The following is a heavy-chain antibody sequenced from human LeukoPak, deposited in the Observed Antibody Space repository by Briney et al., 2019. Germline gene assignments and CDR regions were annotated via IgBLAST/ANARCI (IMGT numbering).Heavy chain of an antibody. Sequence: PGGSLRLSCAASGFPFSDFYMTWIRQAPGKGPEWASYISSTATTIYYADSVKGRFTISRDNAKNSLYLQMNNLRAEDTAVYYCARDRWGKYYFDYWGQGTLVTVSS. CDR3: ARDRWGKYYFDY. D-gene: IGHD7-27*01. CDR1: GFPFSDFY. J-gene: IGHJ4*02. V-gene: IGHV3-11*01. CDR2: ISSTATTI.